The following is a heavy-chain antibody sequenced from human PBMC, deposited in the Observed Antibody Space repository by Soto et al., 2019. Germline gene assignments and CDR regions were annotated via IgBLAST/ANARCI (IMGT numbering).Heavy chain of an antibody. J-gene: IGHJ4*02. Sequence: EVQLLESGGGLVQPGGSLRLSYAASGFTFSSYAMRWVRQAPVKGLEWVSAISGSGGSTYYADSVQGRFTISRDNSKNTLYLQMNSLRAEDTAVYYCARRGSGSYYDYWGQGTLVTVSS. CDR2: ISGSGGST. D-gene: IGHD1-26*01. V-gene: IGHV3-23*01. CDR1: GFTFSSYA. CDR3: ARRGSGSYYDY.